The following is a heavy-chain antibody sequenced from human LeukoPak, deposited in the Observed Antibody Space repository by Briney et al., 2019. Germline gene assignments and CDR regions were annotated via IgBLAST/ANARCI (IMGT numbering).Heavy chain of an antibody. V-gene: IGHV4-59*08. CDR3: ARQRYSSSWYSEGLDAFAI. CDR1: GGSISSYY. CDR2: IYYSGST. D-gene: IGHD6-13*01. J-gene: IGHJ3*02. Sequence: PSETLSLTCTVSGGSISSYYWRWIRQPPGKGLEWIGYIYYSGSTNYNPSLKSRVTISVDTSKNQFSLKLSSVTAADTAVYYCARQRYSSSWYSEGLDAFAIWGQGTMVTVSS.